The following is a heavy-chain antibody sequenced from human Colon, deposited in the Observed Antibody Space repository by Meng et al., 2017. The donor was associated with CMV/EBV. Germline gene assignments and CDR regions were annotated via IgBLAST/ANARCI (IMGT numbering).Heavy chain of an antibody. J-gene: IGHJ3*02. CDR2: IVTTGSAV. CDR3: ARRGTGGYHSVRAFDI. Sequence: GESLKISCAASGFTFSSYGMNWVRQAPGRGLEWVASIVTTGSAVYYADSVKGRFTISRDNAKNSLYLQMSSLSAEDTAVYYCARRGTGGYHSVRAFDIWGQGTMVTVSS. V-gene: IGHV3-21*01. CDR1: GFTFSSYG. D-gene: IGHD5-12*01.